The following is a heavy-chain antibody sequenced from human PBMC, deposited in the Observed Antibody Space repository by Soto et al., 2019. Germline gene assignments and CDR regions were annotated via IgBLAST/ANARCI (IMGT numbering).Heavy chain of an antibody. Sequence: EVQLLESGGGLVQPGGSLRLSCVPSGFTFDTYAMSWVRQIPGKGLEWVSTISASGSSTYYADSVKGRFTISRDNFKKTLHLQLNSLKAADAAVYYCAKRVPGSDYYYGLDVWGQGTTVTVSS. CDR1: GFTFDTYA. D-gene: IGHD2-15*01. J-gene: IGHJ6*02. CDR3: AKRVPGSDYYYGLDV. CDR2: ISASGSST. V-gene: IGHV3-23*01.